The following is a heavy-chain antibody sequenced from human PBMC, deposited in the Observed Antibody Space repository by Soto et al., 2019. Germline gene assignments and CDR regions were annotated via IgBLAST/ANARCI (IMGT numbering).Heavy chain of an antibody. CDR2: IYYSGST. D-gene: IGHD3-9*01. V-gene: IGHV4-59*08. Sequence: QVQLQESGPGLVKPSETLSLTCTVSGGSISSYYWSWIRQPPGKGLEWIGYIYYSGSTNYNPSLKSRVTISVDTSKNQVSLKLSSVTAADTAVYYCARHVTHYDILTGYYADVYWFDPWGQGTLVTVSS. CDR3: ARHVTHYDILTGYYADVYWFDP. CDR1: GGSISSYY. J-gene: IGHJ5*02.